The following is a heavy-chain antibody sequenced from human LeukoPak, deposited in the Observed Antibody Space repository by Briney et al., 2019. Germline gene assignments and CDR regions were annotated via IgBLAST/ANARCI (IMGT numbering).Heavy chain of an antibody. D-gene: IGHD2-2*01. J-gene: IGHJ5*02. Sequence: GESLKISCKGSGYSFTSYWIGWVRQMPGKGLERMGIIYPGDSDTRYSPSFQGQVTISADKSINTAFLQWSSLKASDTAMYYCARRSGRGQLSFWWFDPWGQGTLVTVSS. CDR1: GYSFTSYW. V-gene: IGHV5-51*01. CDR2: IYPGDSDT. CDR3: ARRSGRGQLSFWWFDP.